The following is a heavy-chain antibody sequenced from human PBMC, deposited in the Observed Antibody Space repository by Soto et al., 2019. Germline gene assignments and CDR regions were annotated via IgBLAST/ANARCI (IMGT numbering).Heavy chain of an antibody. V-gene: IGHV3-23*01. CDR3: AKDAVSGDGIWLLDS. J-gene: IGHJ4*02. Sequence: GSLRLSCAASGFTFTNYAMTWARQAPGKGLEWVSSLLRSGSTTYYADSVKGRFTISSDISANSLYLQMDSLRAEDTAVYYCAKDAVSGDGIWLLDSWGQGTVVTVSS. D-gene: IGHD4-17*01. CDR2: LLRSGSTT. CDR1: GFTFTNYA.